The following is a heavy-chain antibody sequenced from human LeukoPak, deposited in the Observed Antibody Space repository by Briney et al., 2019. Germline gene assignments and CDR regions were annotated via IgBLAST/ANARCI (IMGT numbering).Heavy chain of an antibody. CDR2: IYPGDSDT. D-gene: IGHD5/OR15-5a*01. V-gene: IGHV5-51*04. Sequence: GESLKISCKGSGYSFTSYWIGWVRQMPGKGLEWMGIIYPGDSDTRYSPSFQGQVTISADKPIITASLQWTNLRPVLVSETASYPLFDSGAQGPRATAPS. CDR3: YPLFDS. CDR1: GYSFTSYW. J-gene: IGHJ4*02.